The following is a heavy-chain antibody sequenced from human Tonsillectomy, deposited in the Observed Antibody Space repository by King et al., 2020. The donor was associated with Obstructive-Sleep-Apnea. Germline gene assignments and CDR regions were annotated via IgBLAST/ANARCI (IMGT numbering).Heavy chain of an antibody. Sequence: VQLVESGGGLVQPGGSLRLSCSASGFIFSNYAMHWVRQAPIKGLEDVSSISPDGVGSYYRESVKGRFTMSRDNSKNTLYLQMNSLRPEDTAVYYCVKNRPDDYWGQGTLVTVSS. V-gene: IGHV3-64D*06. J-gene: IGHJ4*02. CDR3: VKNRPDDY. CDR1: GFIFSNYA. CDR2: ISPDGVGS.